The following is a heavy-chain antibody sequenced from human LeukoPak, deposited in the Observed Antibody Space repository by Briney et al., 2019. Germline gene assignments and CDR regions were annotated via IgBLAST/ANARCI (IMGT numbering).Heavy chain of an antibody. Sequence: PGESLKISCKGSGYSFTDYWIGWVRQMPGKGLEWMGGFYPGDSDTRYSPSFQGQVTISADKSISTAYLQWNSLKAADTAIYYCARQYGSGPDCFGYWGQGTLVTVSS. D-gene: IGHD2-15*01. J-gene: IGHJ4*02. V-gene: IGHV5-51*01. CDR2: FYPGDSDT. CDR1: GYSFTDYW. CDR3: ARQYGSGPDCFGY.